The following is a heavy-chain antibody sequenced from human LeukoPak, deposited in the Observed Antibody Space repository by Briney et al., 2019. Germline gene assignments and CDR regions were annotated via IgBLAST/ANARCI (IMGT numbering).Heavy chain of an antibody. CDR1: GFTLDDYG. V-gene: IGHV3-20*04. CDR3: AREAGGYCSGGSCSRREAFDI. CDR2: INWNGGST. Sequence: PGGSLRLSCAAWGFTLDDYGMSGVRHAPGKGVEGVSGINWNGGSTVYADSVKGRFTISRDNAKNSLYLQMNSLRAEDTALYYCAREAGGYCSGGSCSRREAFDIWGQGTMVTVSS. J-gene: IGHJ3*02. D-gene: IGHD2-15*01.